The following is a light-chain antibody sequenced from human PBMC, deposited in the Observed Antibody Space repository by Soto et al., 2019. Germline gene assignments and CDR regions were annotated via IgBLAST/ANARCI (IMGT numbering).Light chain of an antibody. CDR3: QQYYNWPLT. CDR2: GSS. V-gene: IGKV3-15*01. J-gene: IGKJ1*01. Sequence: EIVLTQSPATLSVSPGERATLSCRATETISTNLAWFQRKPGQPPRLLIYGSSTRATGVPDRFSGSGSGTEFTLIISSLQSEDVALFYCQQYYNWPLTFGQGTKMDI. CDR1: ETISTN.